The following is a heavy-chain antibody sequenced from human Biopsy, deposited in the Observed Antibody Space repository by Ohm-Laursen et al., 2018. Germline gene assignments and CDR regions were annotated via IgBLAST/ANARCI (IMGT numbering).Heavy chain of an antibody. D-gene: IGHD3-10*01. CDR3: ARAYYYGAGSYYSPCMDV. V-gene: IGHV4-61*01. CDR1: GGSVSTYNYY. Sequence: SETLSLTCTVSGGSVSTYNYYWTWIRQPPGKGLEWIGYIFYSGTTKYNPSLKRRVRISLDTAKNQFSLNLRSATAADTATYFCARAYYYGAGSYYSPCMDVWGQGTKVTVSS. CDR2: IFYSGTT. J-gene: IGHJ6*02.